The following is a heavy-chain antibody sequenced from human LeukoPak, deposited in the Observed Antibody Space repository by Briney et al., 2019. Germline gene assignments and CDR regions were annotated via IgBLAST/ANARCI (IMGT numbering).Heavy chain of an antibody. V-gene: IGHV3-30*04. J-gene: IGHJ4*02. D-gene: IGHD5-24*01. CDR1: GFAFSTYA. CDR3: ARGGGDGYNFGY. Sequence: PVRSLRLSCAASGFAFSTYAMHWVRQAPGKGLEGVAVISYDGRDKYYADSLKGRFTMSRDNSKNTLYLQVNSLRAEDTAVYYCARGGGDGYNFGYWGQGTLVTVSS. CDR2: ISYDGRDK.